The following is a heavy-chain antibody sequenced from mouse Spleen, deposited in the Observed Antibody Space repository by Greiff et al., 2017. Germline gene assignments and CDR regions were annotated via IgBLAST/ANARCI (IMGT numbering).Heavy chain of an antibody. CDR2: IYPRSGNT. V-gene: IGHV1-81*01. Sequence: VQLQQSGAELARPGASVKLSCKASGYTFTSYGISWVKQRTGQGLEWIGEIYPRSGNTYYNEKFKGKATLTADKSSSTAYMELRSLTSEYSAVYFCARYRSYAMDYWGQGTSVTVSS. J-gene: IGHJ4*01. CDR3: ARYRSYAMDY. CDR1: GYTFTSYG. D-gene: IGHD2-14*01.